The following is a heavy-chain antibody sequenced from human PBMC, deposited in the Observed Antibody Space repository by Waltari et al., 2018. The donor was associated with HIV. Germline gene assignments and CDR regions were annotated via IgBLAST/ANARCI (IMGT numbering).Heavy chain of an antibody. D-gene: IGHD1-26*01. CDR3: ARDLGSIVTNNYFDY. CDR2: ISGSGLNT. V-gene: IGHV3-23*01. Sequence: EVLLLESGGGLVQPGGSLRICWAVSRLIFIRYAISWVRRAPGKGLEWVSAISGSGLNTYYADSVKGRFTISRDNSKNTLFLQMNSLRADDTAVYYCARDLGSIVTNNYFDYWGQGTLVTVSS. CDR1: RLIFIRYA. J-gene: IGHJ4*02.